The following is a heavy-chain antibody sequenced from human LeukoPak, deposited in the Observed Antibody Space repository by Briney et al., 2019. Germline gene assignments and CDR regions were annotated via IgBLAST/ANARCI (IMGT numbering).Heavy chain of an antibody. CDR3: ASSLGIAAAMFDY. D-gene: IGHD6-13*01. CDR2: IYHSGST. CDR1: GGSISSGGYY. Sequence: KPSETLSLTCTVSGGSISSGGYYWSWIRQPPGKGLEWIGYIYHSGSTYYNPSLKSRVTISVDRSKNQFSLKLSSVTAADTAVYYCASSLGIAAAMFDYWGQGTLVTVSS. V-gene: IGHV4-30-2*01. J-gene: IGHJ4*02.